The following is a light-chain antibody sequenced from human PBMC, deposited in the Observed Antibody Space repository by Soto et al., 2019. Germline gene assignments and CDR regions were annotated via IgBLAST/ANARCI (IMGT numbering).Light chain of an antibody. Sequence: DIVMTQSPDSLAVSLGERATINCKSSQSVLYSSNNKNDLAWYQQKPGQPPKLLIYWASIRESGVPDRFSGSGSGTDFTLTISSLQAEDVADYDCQQHYTSPFTFGQGTNLEIK. CDR2: WAS. J-gene: IGKJ2*01. CDR3: QQHYTSPFT. V-gene: IGKV4-1*01. CDR1: QSVLYSSNNKND.